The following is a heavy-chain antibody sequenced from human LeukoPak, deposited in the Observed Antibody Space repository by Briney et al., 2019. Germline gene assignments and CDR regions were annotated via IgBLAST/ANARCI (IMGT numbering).Heavy chain of an antibody. CDR3: ARHYSITGGRLSGYWLDP. CDR2: IYYTGNT. J-gene: IGHJ5*02. CDR1: GASISGFY. Sequence: SETLSLTCSVSGASISGFYWSWIRQPPGKGLEWIAYIYYTGNTNYNPSLKSRVTISVDTSKNQVSLKLSSVTAADTAVYYCARHYSITGGRLSGYWLDPWGQGTLVTVSS. D-gene: IGHD7-27*01. V-gene: IGHV4-59*08.